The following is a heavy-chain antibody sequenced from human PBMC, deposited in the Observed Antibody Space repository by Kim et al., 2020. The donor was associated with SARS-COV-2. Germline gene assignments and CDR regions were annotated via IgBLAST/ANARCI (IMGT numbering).Heavy chain of an antibody. CDR3: ARDPNSSGYYDY. Sequence: NYAQKFQGRVTITAEKSTSTAYMELSRLRSEDTAVYYCARDPNSSGYYDYWGQGTLVTVSS. J-gene: IGHJ4*02. V-gene: IGHV1-69*04. D-gene: IGHD3-22*01.